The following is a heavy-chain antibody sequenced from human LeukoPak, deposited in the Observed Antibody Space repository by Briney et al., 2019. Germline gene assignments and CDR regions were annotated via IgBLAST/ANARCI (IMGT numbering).Heavy chain of an antibody. CDR1: GFTFSSYV. CDR2: ISYDGSNK. CDR3: ARDVGGDYALALDY. V-gene: IGHV3-30-3*01. Sequence: GGSLRLSCAASGFTFSSYVMHWVRQAPGKGLEWVAVISYDGSNKYYADSVKGRFTISRDNAKNSLYLQMNSLRAEDTAVYYCARDVGGDYALALDYWGQGTLVTVSS. D-gene: IGHD4-17*01. J-gene: IGHJ4*02.